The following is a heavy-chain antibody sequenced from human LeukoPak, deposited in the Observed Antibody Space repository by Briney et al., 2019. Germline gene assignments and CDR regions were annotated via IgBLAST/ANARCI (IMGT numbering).Heavy chain of an antibody. J-gene: IGHJ5*02. V-gene: IGHV4-34*01. Sequence: SETLSLTCAVYGGSFSGYYWSWIRQPPGKGLEWIGEINRGSTNYNPSLKSRVTISVDTSKNQFSLKLRSVTAADTAVYYCARGRITGYSSSWSFDPWGQGTLVTVSS. D-gene: IGHD6-13*01. CDR1: GGSFSGYY. CDR2: INRGST. CDR3: ARGRITGYSSSWSFDP.